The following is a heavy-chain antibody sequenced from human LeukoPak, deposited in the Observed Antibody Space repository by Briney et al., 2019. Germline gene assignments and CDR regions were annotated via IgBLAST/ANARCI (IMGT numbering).Heavy chain of an antibody. D-gene: IGHD3-10*01. J-gene: IGHJ5*02. Sequence: GGSLRLSCAASGFTFSSYGMSWVRQAPGKGLEWVSGISGSGGGTNYADSVKGRFTISRDNSKNTLYLQMSSLRAEDTAVYYCAKAGGYGSGSYLTCFDPWGQGTLVTVSS. CDR2: ISGSGGGT. CDR3: AKAGGYGSGSYLTCFDP. CDR1: GFTFSSYG. V-gene: IGHV3-23*01.